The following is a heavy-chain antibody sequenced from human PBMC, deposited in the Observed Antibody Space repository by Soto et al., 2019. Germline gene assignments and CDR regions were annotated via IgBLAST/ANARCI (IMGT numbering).Heavy chain of an antibody. CDR3: ARRSSSISHYYGMDV. V-gene: IGHV5-51*01. Sequence: RGESLKISCKGSGYSFTSYWIGWVRQMPGKGLEWMGIIYPGDSDTRYSPSFQGQVTISADKSISTAYLQWSSLKASDTAMYHCARRSSSISHYYGMDVWGQGTTVTVSS. J-gene: IGHJ6*02. CDR2: IYPGDSDT. CDR1: GYSFTSYW. D-gene: IGHD6-6*01.